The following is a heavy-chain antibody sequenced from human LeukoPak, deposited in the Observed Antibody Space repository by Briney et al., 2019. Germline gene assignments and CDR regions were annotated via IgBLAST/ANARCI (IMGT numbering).Heavy chain of an antibody. Sequence: GGSLRLSCAASEFTFSSYSMNWVRQAPGKGLEWVSYITNSGNSKSYADSVKGRFTISRDNTKNSLYLQMNGLRAEDTALYFCARGGRGSAAVVAPRSFDIWGQGTMVAVSS. CDR3: ARGGRGSAAVVAPRSFDI. CDR1: EFTFSSYS. V-gene: IGHV3-48*01. CDR2: ITNSGNSK. D-gene: IGHD3-22*01. J-gene: IGHJ3*02.